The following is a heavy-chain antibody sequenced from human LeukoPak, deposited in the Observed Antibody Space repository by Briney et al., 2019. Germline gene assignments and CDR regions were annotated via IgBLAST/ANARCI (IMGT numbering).Heavy chain of an antibody. CDR2: FDPEDGET. V-gene: IGHV1-24*01. Sequence: VASVKVSCKVSGYTLTELSMHWVRQAPGKGLEWMGGFDPEDGETIYAQKSQGRVTMTEDTSTDTAYMELSSLRSEDTAVYYCATRVACSSTSCYSFDYWGQGTLVTVSS. CDR3: ATRVACSSTSCYSFDY. J-gene: IGHJ4*02. D-gene: IGHD2-2*01. CDR1: GYTLTELS.